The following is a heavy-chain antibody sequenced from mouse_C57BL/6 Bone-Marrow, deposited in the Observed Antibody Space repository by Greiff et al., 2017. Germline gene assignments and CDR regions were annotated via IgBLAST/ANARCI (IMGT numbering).Heavy chain of an antibody. V-gene: IGHV1-15*01. CDR1: GYTFTDYE. J-gene: IGHJ2*01. Sequence: VQLQESGAELVRPGASVTLSCKASGYTFTDYEMHWVKQTPVHGLEWIGAIDPETGGTAYNQKFKGKAILTADKSSSTAYMELRSLTSEDSAVYYCTKEGYYGFDYWGQGTTLTVSS. CDR3: TKEGYYGFDY. D-gene: IGHD2-1*01. CDR2: IDPETGGT.